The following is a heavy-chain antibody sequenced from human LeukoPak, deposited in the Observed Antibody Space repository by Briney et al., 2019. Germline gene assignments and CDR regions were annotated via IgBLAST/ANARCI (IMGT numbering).Heavy chain of an antibody. V-gene: IGHV3-33*01. CDR1: GFTFSSYS. D-gene: IGHD2-2*01. J-gene: IGHJ4*02. CDR3: ARGYQDYDY. CDR2: IWYDGSNQ. Sequence: GGSLRLSCEASGFTFSSYSMHWVRQGPGKGLEWLALIWYDGSNQDYADSVKGRLTISRDNSKNMLYLQMNSLRAEDTAVYYCARGYQDYDYWGQGTLVTVSS.